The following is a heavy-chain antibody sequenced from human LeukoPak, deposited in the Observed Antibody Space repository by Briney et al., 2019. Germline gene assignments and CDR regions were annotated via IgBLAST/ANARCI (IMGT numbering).Heavy chain of an antibody. D-gene: IGHD2-2*01. V-gene: IGHV1-2*02. CDR1: GYTFTGYY. CDR3: ARGVGLNFVVVPAAMWY. CDR2: INPNSGGT. Sequence: PGASVKVSCKASGYTFTGYYMHWVRQAPGQGLEWMGWINPNSGGTNYAQKFQGRVTMTRDTSISTAYMELSRLRSDDTAVYYCARGVGLNFVVVPAAMWYWGQGTLVTVSS. J-gene: IGHJ4*02.